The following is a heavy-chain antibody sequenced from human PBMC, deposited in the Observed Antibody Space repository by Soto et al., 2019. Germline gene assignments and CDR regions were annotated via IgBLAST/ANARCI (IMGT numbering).Heavy chain of an antibody. CDR1: GGSISRGDYY. J-gene: IGHJ6*02. CDR3: ARAGSGGYYYYGMDV. Sequence: SETLSLTCIVSGGSISRGDYYWMWIRQPPGKGLEWIGYIYYSGSAYYNPSLKSRVTISVDTSKNQFSLKLTSVSAADTAVYYCARAGSGGYYYYGMDVWGQGTTVTVSS. V-gene: IGHV4-30-4*01. CDR2: IYYSGSA. D-gene: IGHD2-15*01.